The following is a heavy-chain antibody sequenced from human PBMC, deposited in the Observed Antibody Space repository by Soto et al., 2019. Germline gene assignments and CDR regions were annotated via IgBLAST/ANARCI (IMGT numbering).Heavy chain of an antibody. V-gene: IGHV4-31*03. Sequence: LSLTCTVSGGSINSGGYYWSWIRQHPGKGLEWIGYIYYSGSTYYNPSLKSRVTISVDTSKNQFSLKLTSVTAADTAVYFCARAQTIFGIITVFDYWGQGTLVTISS. CDR3: ARAQTIFGIITVFDY. CDR2: IYYSGST. J-gene: IGHJ4*02. CDR1: GGSINSGGYY. D-gene: IGHD3-3*01.